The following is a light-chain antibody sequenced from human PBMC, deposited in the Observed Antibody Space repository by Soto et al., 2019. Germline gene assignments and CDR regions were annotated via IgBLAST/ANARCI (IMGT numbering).Light chain of an antibody. CDR2: GVS. CDR3: QQYNNWPHT. Sequence: EIVMTQSPATLSVSPGERATLSCRASQSVSSKLAWFQQKPGQAPSLLIYGVSTRATGGPVRFSGSGSGTEFTLTINSLQSEDFAVYYCQQYNNWPHTFGQGTKVDIK. CDR1: QSVSSK. J-gene: IGKJ2*01. V-gene: IGKV3-15*01.